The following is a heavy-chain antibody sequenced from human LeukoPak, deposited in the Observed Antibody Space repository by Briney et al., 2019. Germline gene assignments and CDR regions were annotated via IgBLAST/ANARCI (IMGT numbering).Heavy chain of an antibody. Sequence: SETLSLTCTVSDGSFSSFSWSWIRQPAGKGLEWIGYIQLSGNTNYDPALKSRVSISLDTSKNQFSLHLSSVTAADTAVYYCARLIRAWNDHFDPWGQGTLVTVFS. J-gene: IGHJ5*02. CDR1: DGSFSSFS. V-gene: IGHV4-4*09. CDR2: IQLSGNT. D-gene: IGHD1-1*01. CDR3: ARLIRAWNDHFDP.